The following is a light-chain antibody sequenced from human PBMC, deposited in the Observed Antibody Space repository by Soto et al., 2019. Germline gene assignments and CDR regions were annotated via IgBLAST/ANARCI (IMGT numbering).Light chain of an antibody. CDR2: STN. CDR3: GLYMGSGISV. J-gene: IGLJ3*02. Sequence: QTVVTQEPSFSVSPGGTVTLTCGLSSGSVSTSYYPSWYQQTPGQAPRTLIYSTNTRSSGVPDRFSGSILGNKAALTITGAQAGDESYYFCGLYMGSGISVFGGGTKLTVL. V-gene: IGLV8-61*01. CDR1: SGSVSTSYY.